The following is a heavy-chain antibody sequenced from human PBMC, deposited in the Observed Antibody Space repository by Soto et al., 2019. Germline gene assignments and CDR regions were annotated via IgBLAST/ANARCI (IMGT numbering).Heavy chain of an antibody. CDR2: ISFSGAT. J-gene: IGHJ3*01. CDR1: GVSITSYF. D-gene: IGHD5-12*01. V-gene: IGHV4-59*01. Sequence: SETLSLTCTVSGVSITSYFWSWIRQTPGKGLDWIGSISFSGATYSNPSLKGRAALSVDTSENHLSLTLNSVTSADTAVYFCARDRRDGYTRSFEFCG. CDR3: ARDRRDGYTRSFEF.